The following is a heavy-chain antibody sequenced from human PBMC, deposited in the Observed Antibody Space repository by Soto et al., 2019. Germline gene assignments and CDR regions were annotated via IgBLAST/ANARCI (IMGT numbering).Heavy chain of an antibody. D-gene: IGHD6-13*01. J-gene: IGHJ4*02. CDR3: AREGPGTSSWYVDS. Sequence: QVQLVESGGGLVKPGGSLRLSCEASGFTFSDYYMSWIRQAPGKGLEWVSYISTSSSYINYADSVKGRFTISRGNAKNSLYLQMNRLRTEDTAVYYCAREGPGTSSWYVDSWGQGTLVTVSS. CDR2: ISTSSSYI. V-gene: IGHV3-11*05. CDR1: GFTFSDYY.